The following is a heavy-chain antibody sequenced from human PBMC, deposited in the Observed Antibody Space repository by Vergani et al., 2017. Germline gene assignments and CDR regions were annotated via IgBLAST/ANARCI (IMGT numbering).Heavy chain of an antibody. CDR2: ISSNGGST. CDR1: GFTFSSYA. D-gene: IGHD6-13*01. V-gene: IGHV3-64*01. Sequence: EVQLVESGGGLVQPGGSLRLSCASSGFTFSSYAMHWVRQAPGKGLEYVSAISSNGGSTYYANSVKGRFTISRDNSKNTLYLQMGSLRAEDMAVYYCARAHRSSSSWYPGLFDPWGQGSLVTVSS. CDR3: ARAHRSSSSWYPGLFDP. J-gene: IGHJ5*02.